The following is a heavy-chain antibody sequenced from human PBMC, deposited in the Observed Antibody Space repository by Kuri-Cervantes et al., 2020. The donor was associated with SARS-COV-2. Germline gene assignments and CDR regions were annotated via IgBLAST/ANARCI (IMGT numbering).Heavy chain of an antibody. CDR1: GFTFSSYS. J-gene: IGHJ4*02. CDR3: VKGAWGDY. V-gene: IGHV3-23*01. CDR2: ISGSGGST. Sequence: GESLKISCAASGFTFSSYSMNWVRQAPGKGLEWVSAISGSGGSTYYADSVKGRFTISRDDSKNTLFLQMNSLRAEDTALYYCVKGAWGDYWGQGTQVTVSS. D-gene: IGHD7-27*01.